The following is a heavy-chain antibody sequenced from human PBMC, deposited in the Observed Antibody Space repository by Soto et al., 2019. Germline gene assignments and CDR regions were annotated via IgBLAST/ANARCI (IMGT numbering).Heavy chain of an antibody. J-gene: IGHJ3*02. CDR2: IKDKGNNYAI. CDR1: GFAFSDSA. V-gene: IGHV3-73*01. D-gene: IGHD4-17*01. Sequence: PGGSVRLSCVASGFAFSDSAIHWVRQSSGKGLEWVGRIKDKGNNYAIAYAASVTGRFTVSRDDSKNTAYLQINSLKIEDTAIYFCTRHRIFCPNHMTSAVINDGFDIWGQGTMAT. CDR3: TRHRIFCPNHMTSAVINDGFDI.